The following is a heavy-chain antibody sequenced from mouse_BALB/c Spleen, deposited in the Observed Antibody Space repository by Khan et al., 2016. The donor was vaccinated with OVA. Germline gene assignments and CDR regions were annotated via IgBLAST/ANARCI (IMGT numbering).Heavy chain of an antibody. CDR3: ARSGFITTANWFFDV. Sequence: VQLQQSGPELVKPGASVKISCKTSGYTFTEYTMHWVKQSHGKSLEWIGRINPNNGGTSYNQNFEGKATLTVDKSSSTAYMELRSLTSEDSAVYYCARSGFITTANWFFDVWGAGTTVTVSS. CDR1: GYTFTEYT. D-gene: IGHD1-2*01. J-gene: IGHJ1*01. CDR2: INPNNGGT. V-gene: IGHV1-22*01.